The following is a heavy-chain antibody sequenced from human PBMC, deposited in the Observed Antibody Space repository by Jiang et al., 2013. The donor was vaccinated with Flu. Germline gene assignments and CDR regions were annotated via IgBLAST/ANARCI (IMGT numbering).Heavy chain of an antibody. CDR2: ISISGTTI. V-gene: IGHV3-11*01. D-gene: IGHD5-24*01. CDR3: ARDLSGWLQDSLFDY. J-gene: IGHJ4*02. CDR1: GFTFRDYY. Sequence: VQLVESGGGLVKPGGSLRLSCAASGFTFRDYYMNWIRQAPGKGLEWISYISISGTTIYYADSVKGRFTISRDNAKNSLYLQMNSLRAEDTAVYYCARDLSGWLQDSLFDYWGQGTLVTVSS.